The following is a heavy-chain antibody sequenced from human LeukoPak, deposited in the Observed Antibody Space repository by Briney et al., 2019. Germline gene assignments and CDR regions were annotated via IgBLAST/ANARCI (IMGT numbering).Heavy chain of an antibody. Sequence: SETLSLTCTVSGGSISSSSYYWGWIRQPPGKGLEWVGSIHYTGSTYYNPSLKSRVTISVDTSKNQFSLKLHSVTAADTAVYYCARPLLISAAAPFDYWGQGTLVTVSS. CDR2: IHYTGST. D-gene: IGHD6-13*01. J-gene: IGHJ4*02. CDR3: ARPLLISAAAPFDY. CDR1: GGSISSSSYY. V-gene: IGHV4-39*01.